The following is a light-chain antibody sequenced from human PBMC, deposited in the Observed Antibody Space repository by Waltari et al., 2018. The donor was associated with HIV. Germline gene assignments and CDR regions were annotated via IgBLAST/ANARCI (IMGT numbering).Light chain of an antibody. Sequence: DIQMTQSPSTLSASVGDRVSLTCRSSQSITRSLTWYQQKPGRVPKLLVYDAATLERGVPSRFSGRGSWTEFTLTINGRQPDDFATYYCQHYNNTFGQGTKVEIK. CDR3: QHYNNT. V-gene: IGKV1-5*01. J-gene: IGKJ2*01. CDR1: QSITRS. CDR2: DAA.